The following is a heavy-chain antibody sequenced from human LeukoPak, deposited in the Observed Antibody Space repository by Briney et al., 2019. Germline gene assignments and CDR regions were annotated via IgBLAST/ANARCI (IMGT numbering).Heavy chain of an antibody. J-gene: IGHJ4*02. CDR1: GYSFTSYW. CDR3: AREAYYDSSGGDFDY. D-gene: IGHD3-22*01. Sequence: GESLKISCKGSGYSFTSYWISWVRQMPGKGLEWMGRIDPSDSYTNYSPSFQGHVTISADKSISTAYLQWSSLKASDTAMYYCAREAYYDSSGGDFDYWGQGTLVTVSS. V-gene: IGHV5-10-1*01. CDR2: IDPSDSYT.